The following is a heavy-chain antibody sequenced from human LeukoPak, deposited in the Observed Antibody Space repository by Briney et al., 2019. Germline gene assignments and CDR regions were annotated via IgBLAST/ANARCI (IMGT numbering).Heavy chain of an antibody. J-gene: IGHJ5*02. Sequence: SETLSLTCTVSGGSISSYYWSWIRQPPGKGLEWIGYIYYSGSTNYNPSLKSRVTISVDTSKNQFSLRLSSVTAADTAVYYCARCSGGSCSWFDPWGQGTLVTVSS. CDR3: ARCSGGSCSWFDP. CDR2: IYYSGST. D-gene: IGHD2-15*01. CDR1: GGSISSYY. V-gene: IGHV4-59*01.